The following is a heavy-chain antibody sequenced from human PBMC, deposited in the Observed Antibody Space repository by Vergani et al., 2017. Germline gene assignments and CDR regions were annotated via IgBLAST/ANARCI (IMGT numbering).Heavy chain of an antibody. CDR1: GFTFSNFG. CDR3: AKAGSVTSESLQYNFYMDV. V-gene: IGHV3-30*02. J-gene: IGHJ6*03. CDR2: IGKDGINT. Sequence: QVQLVESAGGVVQPGGSLRLSCAASGFTFSNFGMHWIRQAPGKGLEWLAYIGKDGINTRYRDAVKGRFTVSRDNSKDILYLQMNSLRTQDTAVYYCAKAGSVTSESLQYNFYMDVWGKGTTVTVS. D-gene: IGHD3-10*01.